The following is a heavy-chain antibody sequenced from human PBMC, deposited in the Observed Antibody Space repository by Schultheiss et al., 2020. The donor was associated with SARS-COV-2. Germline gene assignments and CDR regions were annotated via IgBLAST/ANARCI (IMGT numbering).Heavy chain of an antibody. CDR1: GFTFSSYW. CDR2: IKQDGSEK. D-gene: IGHD3-22*01. CDR3: ARARYYDSSGYPDY. Sequence: GESLKISCAASGFTFSSYWMSWVRQAPGKGLEWVANIKQDGSEKYYVDSVKGRFTISRDNAKNSLYLQMNSLRAEDTAVYYCARARYYDSSGYPDYWGQGTLVTVSS. V-gene: IGHV3-7*01. J-gene: IGHJ4*02.